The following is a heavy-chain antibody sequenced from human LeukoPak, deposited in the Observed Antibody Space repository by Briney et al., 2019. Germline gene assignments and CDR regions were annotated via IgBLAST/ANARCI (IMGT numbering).Heavy chain of an antibody. CDR3: ARGRGIAARASTFNWFDP. Sequence: SETLSLTCTVSGYSISSGYYWGWIRQPPGKGLEWIGSIYHSGRTFYNPSLKSRVTISVDTSKNQFSLKLTSVTAADTAVYYCARGRGIAARASTFNWFDPWGQGTLVTVSS. CDR1: GYSISSGYY. J-gene: IGHJ5*02. D-gene: IGHD6-6*01. V-gene: IGHV4-38-2*02. CDR2: IYHSGRT.